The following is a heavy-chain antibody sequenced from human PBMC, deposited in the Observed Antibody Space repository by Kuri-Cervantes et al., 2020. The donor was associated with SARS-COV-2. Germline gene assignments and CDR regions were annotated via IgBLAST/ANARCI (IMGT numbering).Heavy chain of an antibody. V-gene: IGHV4-59*01. CDR1: GGPISSYY. J-gene: IGHJ6*02. CDR3: ARDSRYCSSISCYYYYGMDV. Sequence: SETLSLTCTVSGGPISSYYWSWIRQPPGKGLEWIGYIYYSGSTNYNPSLKSRVTISVDTPKNQFSLKLSSVTAADPAVYYCARDSRYCSSISCYYYYGMDVWSQGTTVTVSS. CDR2: IYYSGST. D-gene: IGHD2-2*01.